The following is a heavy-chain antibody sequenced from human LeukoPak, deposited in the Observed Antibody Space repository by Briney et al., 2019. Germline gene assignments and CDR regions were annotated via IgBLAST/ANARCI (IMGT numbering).Heavy chain of an antibody. CDR3: TRDTGTTGEVKFDP. Sequence: PSETLSLTCSVSRYSIRSDYYWGWIRQPPGKGLEWIASIYHSGYTYYNASLKSRVTMSVDTSKNQFSLKLSSVTAADTAVYFCTRDTGTTGEVKFDPWGQGTLVTVSS. V-gene: IGHV4-38-2*02. CDR2: IYHSGYT. D-gene: IGHD4-17*01. J-gene: IGHJ5*02. CDR1: RYSIRSDYY.